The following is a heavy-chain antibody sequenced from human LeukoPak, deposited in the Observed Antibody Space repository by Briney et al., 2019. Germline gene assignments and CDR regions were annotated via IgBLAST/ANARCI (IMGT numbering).Heavy chain of an antibody. D-gene: IGHD4-17*01. J-gene: IGHJ4*02. CDR1: GLTFTSSA. CDR3: AADPYDYGDYVLGY. CDR2: IVVGSGNT. Sequence: SVKVSCKATGLTFTSSAVQWVRQARGQRLEWIGWIVVGSGNTNYAQKFQERVTITRDMSTSTAYMELSSLRSEDTAVYYCAADPYDYGDYVLGYWGQGTLVTVSS. V-gene: IGHV1-58*01.